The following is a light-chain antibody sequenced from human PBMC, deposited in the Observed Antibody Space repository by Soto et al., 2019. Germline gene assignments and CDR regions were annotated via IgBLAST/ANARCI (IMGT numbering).Light chain of an antibody. V-gene: IGKV3-15*01. CDR3: QKYNSPPKT. CDR1: QSVSSN. CDR2: GAS. Sequence: EIVMTQSAATLSLSPGERATLSCRASQSVSSNLAWYQHKPGQAPSLLIHGASTRATGTPARFSGSGSGTEFTLTISRLQPEDVATDYCQKYNSPPKTFGQGTKVDIK. J-gene: IGKJ1*01.